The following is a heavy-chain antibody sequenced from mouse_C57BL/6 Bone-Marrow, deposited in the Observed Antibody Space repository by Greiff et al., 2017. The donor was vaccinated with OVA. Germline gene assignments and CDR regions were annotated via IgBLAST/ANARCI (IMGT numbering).Heavy chain of an antibody. V-gene: IGHV14-4*01. CDR2: IDPENGDT. D-gene: IGHD1-1*01. CDR3: TALATVVEGVDY. Sequence: EVQLQQSGAELVRPGASVKLSCTASGFNIKDDYMHWVKQRPEQGLEWIGWIDPENGDTEYASKFQGKATITADTSSNTAYLQLSSLTSEDTAVYCCTALATVVEGVDYWGQGTTLTVSS. J-gene: IGHJ2*01. CDR1: GFNIKDDY.